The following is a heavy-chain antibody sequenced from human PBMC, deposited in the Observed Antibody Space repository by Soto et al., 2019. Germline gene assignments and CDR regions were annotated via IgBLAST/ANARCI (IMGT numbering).Heavy chain of an antibody. CDR3: AREGVGQWLVPWAVHAWFDP. V-gene: IGHV1-2*02. J-gene: IGHJ5*02. CDR1: GYTFTGYY. Sequence: ASVKSSCKASGYTFTGYYMHWVRQAPGQGLEWMGWINPNSGGTNYAQKFQGRVTMTRDTSISTAYMELSRLRSDDTAVYYCAREGVGQWLVPWAVHAWFDPWGQGTLVTVSS. D-gene: IGHD6-19*01. CDR2: INPNSGGT.